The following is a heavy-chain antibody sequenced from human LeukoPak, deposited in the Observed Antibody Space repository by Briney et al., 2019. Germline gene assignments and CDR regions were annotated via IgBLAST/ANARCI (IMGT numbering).Heavy chain of an antibody. CDR2: ISSSSNYI. CDR1: GFTFSSYS. CDR3: ARDRANYYDSSGYPSDY. J-gene: IGHJ4*02. V-gene: IGHV3-21*01. D-gene: IGHD3-22*01. Sequence: GGSLRLSCAASGFTFSSYSMNWVRQAPGKGLEWVSSISSSSNYIYYADSVKGRFTISRDNAKNSLYLQMNSLRAEDTAVYYCARDRANYYDSSGYPSDYWGQGTLVTVSS.